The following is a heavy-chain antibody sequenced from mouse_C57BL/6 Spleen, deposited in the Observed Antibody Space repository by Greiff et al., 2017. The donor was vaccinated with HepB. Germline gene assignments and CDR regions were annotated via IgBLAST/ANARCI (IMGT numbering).Heavy chain of an antibody. J-gene: IGHJ4*01. CDR1: GYTFTDYE. V-gene: IGHV1-15*01. Sequence: QVQLQQSGAELVRPGASVTLSCKASGYTFTDYEMHWVKQTPVHGLEWIGAIDPETGGTAYNQKFKGKAILTADKSSSTAYMELRSLTSVDSAVYYCTRGSLYYGSLYAMDYWGQGTSVTVSS. CDR2: IDPETGGT. D-gene: IGHD2-1*01. CDR3: TRGSLYYGSLYAMDY.